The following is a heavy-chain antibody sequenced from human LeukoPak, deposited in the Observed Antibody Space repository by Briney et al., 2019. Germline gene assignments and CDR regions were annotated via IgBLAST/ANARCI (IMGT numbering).Heavy chain of an antibody. V-gene: IGHV3-53*01. CDR3: AREDYYDSSGYYYED. CDR2: IYSGGST. D-gene: IGHD3-22*01. CDR1: GFTVSSNY. Sequence: GGSLRLSCAASGFTVSSNYMSWVRQAPGKGLEWVSVIYSGGSTCYADSVKGRFTISRDNSKNTLYLQMNSLRAEDTAVYYCAREDYYDSSGYYYEDWGQGTLVTVSS. J-gene: IGHJ4*02.